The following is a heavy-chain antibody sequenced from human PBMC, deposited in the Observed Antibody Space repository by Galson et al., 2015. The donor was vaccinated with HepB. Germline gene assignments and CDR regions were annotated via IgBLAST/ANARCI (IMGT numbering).Heavy chain of an antibody. Sequence: SLRLSCAASGFTFSSYGMHWVRQAPGKGLEWVAVISYDGSNKYYADSVKGRFTISRDNSKNTLYLQMNSLRAEDTAVYYCAKNRAFRDYGDYGFDFGAFDIWGQGTMVTVSS. CDR2: ISYDGSNK. CDR1: GFTFSSYG. D-gene: IGHD4-17*01. J-gene: IGHJ3*02. CDR3: AKNRAFRDYGDYGFDFGAFDI. V-gene: IGHV3-30*18.